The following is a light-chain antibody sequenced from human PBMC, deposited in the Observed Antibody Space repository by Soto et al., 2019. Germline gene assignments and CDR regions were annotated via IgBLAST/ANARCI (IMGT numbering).Light chain of an antibody. CDR2: EVN. J-gene: IGLJ3*02. Sequence: QSVLTQPPSASGSPGQSVTISCTGTSSDVGGYNYVSWYQQHPGKAPKLMIYEVNKRPSGVPDRVSGSKSGNTASLSVSGLQAEDEADYYCSSYAGSNIWVFGGGTKLTVL. CDR1: SSDVGGYNY. V-gene: IGLV2-8*01. CDR3: SSYAGSNIWV.